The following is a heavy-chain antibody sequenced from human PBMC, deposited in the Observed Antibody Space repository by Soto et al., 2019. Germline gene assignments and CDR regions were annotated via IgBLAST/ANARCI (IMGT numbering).Heavy chain of an antibody. CDR1: GYTFRNYI. CDR3: ARYCAGNACYSRHYYAMDV. V-gene: IGHV1-18*01. CDR2: ISPYNVNT. D-gene: IGHD2-21*02. Sequence: QVQLVQSAGEVKKPGASAIVSCQASGYTFRNYIIAWLRQAPGQGLEWMGWISPYNVNTNYARHFRGRVILTTDTSTSAAYLELRNLGSDDAATYYCARYCAGNACYSRHYYAMDVWGQGTTVSVSS. J-gene: IGHJ6*02.